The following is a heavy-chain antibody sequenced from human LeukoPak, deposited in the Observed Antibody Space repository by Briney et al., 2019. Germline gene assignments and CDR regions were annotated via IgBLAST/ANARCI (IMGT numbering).Heavy chain of an antibody. D-gene: IGHD2-15*01. J-gene: IGHJ2*01. Sequence: PSQTLSLTCTVSGGSISSGSYYWSWIRQPAGKGLEWIGRIYTSGSTNYNPSLESRVTISVDTSKNQFSLKLSSVTAADTAVYYCARCYSADWYFDLWGRGTLVTVSS. CDR1: GGSISSGSYY. CDR3: ARCYSADWYFDL. CDR2: IYTSGST. V-gene: IGHV4-61*02.